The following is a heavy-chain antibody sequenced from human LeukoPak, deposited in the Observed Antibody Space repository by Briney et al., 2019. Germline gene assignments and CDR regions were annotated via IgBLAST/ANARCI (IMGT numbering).Heavy chain of an antibody. CDR3: AREGARGSEYYYYYYMDV. D-gene: IGHD2/OR15-2a*01. CDR2: VHYSGSI. CDR1: GGSISSYY. V-gene: IGHV4-59*01. J-gene: IGHJ6*03. Sequence: SETLSLTCTVSGGSISSYYWSWIRQPPGKGLEWIGYVHYSGSINYNPSLKSRVTISVDTSKNQFSLKLSSVTAADTAVYYCAREGARGSEYYYYYYMDVWGKGTTVTISS.